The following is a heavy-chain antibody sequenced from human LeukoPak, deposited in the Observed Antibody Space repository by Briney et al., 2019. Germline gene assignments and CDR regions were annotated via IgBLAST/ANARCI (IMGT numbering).Heavy chain of an antibody. CDR1: GFTFSSYS. V-gene: IGHV3-30*18. D-gene: IGHD3-22*01. J-gene: IGHJ4*02. CDR2: ISYDGSNK. Sequence: PGGSLRLSCAASGFTFSSYSMNWVRQAPGKGLEWVAVISYDGSNKYYADSVKGRFTISRDNSKNTLYLQMNSLRAEDTAVYYCAKEEGRGYYDSSGYYRLPHFDYWGQGTLVTVSS. CDR3: AKEEGRGYYDSSGYYRLPHFDY.